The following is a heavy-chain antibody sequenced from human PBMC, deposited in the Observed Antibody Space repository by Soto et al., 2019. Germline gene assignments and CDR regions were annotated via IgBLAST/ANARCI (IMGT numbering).Heavy chain of an antibody. V-gene: IGHV1-2*02. J-gene: IGHJ3*02. Sequence: ASVEVSCKASGYTFTGYYIHWVLQAPGQGLEWMGWINPNSGATNYAQKFQGRITMTRDTSITTAYMEMSRLRSDDTADTAIYYCARSLKRADAFDIWGRGTMVTVSS. CDR1: GYTFTGYY. CDR2: INPNSGAT. CDR3: ARSLKRADAFDI.